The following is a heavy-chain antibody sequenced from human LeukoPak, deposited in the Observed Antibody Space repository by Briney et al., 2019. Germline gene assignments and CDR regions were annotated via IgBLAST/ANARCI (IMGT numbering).Heavy chain of an antibody. D-gene: IGHD2-21*02. CDR1: GFTFTDYW. J-gene: IGHJ3*02. CDR3: ARDPYCGGDCYQEGLDAFDI. Sequence: PGGSLRLPCAASGFTFTDYWMHWVRQGPGKELVWVARISGDGRGTTYADSVKGRFTISRDNSKNTLYLQMNSLRAEDTAVYYCARDPYCGGDCYQEGLDAFDIWGQGTMVTVSS. V-gene: IGHV3-74*01. CDR2: ISGDGRGT.